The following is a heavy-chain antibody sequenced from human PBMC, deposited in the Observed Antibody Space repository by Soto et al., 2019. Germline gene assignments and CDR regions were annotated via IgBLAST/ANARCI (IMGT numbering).Heavy chain of an antibody. CDR2: ITRTTNYI. V-gene: IGHV3-21*06. CDR1: GFTFTRYS. CDR3: ARESEDLTSNFDY. Sequence: EVQLVESGGGLVKPGGSLRLSCAASGFTFTRYSMNWVRQAPGKGLEWVSSITRTTNYIYYGDSLKGRFTISRDNAKNSMYLEINSLRAEDTAVYYCARESEDLTSNFDYWGQGTLVTFSS. J-gene: IGHJ4*02.